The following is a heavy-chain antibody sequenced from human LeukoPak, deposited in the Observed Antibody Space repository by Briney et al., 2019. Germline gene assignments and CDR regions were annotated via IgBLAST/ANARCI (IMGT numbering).Heavy chain of an antibody. CDR1: GFTFSSYS. CDR2: ISSSSSYI. Sequence: PGGSLRLSCAASGFTFSSYSMNWVRQAPGKGLEWVSSISSSSSYIYYAGSVKGRFTISRDNAKNSLYLQMNSLRAEDTAVYYCARSGMDVWGQGTTVTVSS. V-gene: IGHV3-21*01. J-gene: IGHJ6*02. CDR3: ARSGMDV.